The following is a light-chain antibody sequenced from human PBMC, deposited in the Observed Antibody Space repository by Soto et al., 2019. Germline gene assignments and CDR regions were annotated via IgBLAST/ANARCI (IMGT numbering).Light chain of an antibody. CDR3: QQYNNWLPIT. CDR1: QGVSSN. CDR2: SAS. Sequence: ETVMTQSPATLSVSPGERATLSCRASQGVSSNLAWYQQKPGQAPRLLIYSASTRATGIPARFSGSGSGTEFTLTISSLQSEDFAVYYCQQYNNWLPITCGQGTELEIK. V-gene: IGKV3-15*01. J-gene: IGKJ2*01.